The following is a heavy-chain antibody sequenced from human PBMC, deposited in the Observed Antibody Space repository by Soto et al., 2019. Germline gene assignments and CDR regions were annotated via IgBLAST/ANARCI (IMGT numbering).Heavy chain of an antibody. V-gene: IGHV4-61*03. D-gene: IGHD5-18*01. CDR3: ARGAGFSYASTWFDI. Sequence: QVQLQESGPGLVKPSETLSLTCAVFGASVSSGTYYWSWIRQPPGKGLEWVGHLYYTGSTNYNASLHNRATISVDTSKNHFSLQLTSVTAADTAVYYCARGAGFSYASTWFDIWVQGTLVTVSS. J-gene: IGHJ5*02. CDR1: GASVSSGTYY. CDR2: LYYTGST.